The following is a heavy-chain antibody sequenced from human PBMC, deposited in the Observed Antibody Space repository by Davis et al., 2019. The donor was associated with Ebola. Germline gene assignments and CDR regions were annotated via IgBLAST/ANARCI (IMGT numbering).Heavy chain of an antibody. CDR1: GFTFSSYW. J-gene: IGHJ4*02. V-gene: IGHV3-30*18. Sequence: GGSLRLSCAASGFTFSSYWMSWVRQAPGKGLEWVAVISYDGSNKYYADSVKGRFTISRDNSKNTLYLQMNSLRAEDTAVYYCAKDVLAVAGTGVWGQGTLVTVSS. CDR2: ISYDGSNK. CDR3: AKDVLAVAGTGV. D-gene: IGHD6-19*01.